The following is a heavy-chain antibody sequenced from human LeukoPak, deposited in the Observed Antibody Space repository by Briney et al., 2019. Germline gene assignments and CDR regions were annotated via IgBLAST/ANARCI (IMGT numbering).Heavy chain of an antibody. Sequence: PGGSLRLSCAASGFTFSSYAMSWVRQAPGKGLEWVSAISGSGGSTYYADSVKGRFTISRDNSKNTLYLQMNSLRAEDTAVYYCAKGQYYYDSSGYYYLLPFDYWGQGTLVTVSS. D-gene: IGHD3-22*01. CDR3: AKGQYYYDSSGYYYLLPFDY. CDR1: GFTFSSYA. CDR2: ISGSGGST. V-gene: IGHV3-23*01. J-gene: IGHJ4*02.